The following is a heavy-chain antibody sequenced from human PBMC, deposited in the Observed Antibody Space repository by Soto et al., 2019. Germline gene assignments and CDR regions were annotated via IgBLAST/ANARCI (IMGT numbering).Heavy chain of an antibody. CDR1: GFIFNNYA. D-gene: IGHD2-21*01. CDR3: VRRAGGAVVWYYAL. CDR2: VSGRGGSA. Sequence: EVQLLESGGGLVQRGGSLRLSCEASGFIFNNYAMTWVRQAPGKGLEWVARVSGRGGSAYYADSVKGRLTISRDNSNNTLYLQMTNVRGEDTAVYYCVRRAGGAVVWYYALWGRGTLVSVFS. V-gene: IGHV3-23*01. J-gene: IGHJ2*01.